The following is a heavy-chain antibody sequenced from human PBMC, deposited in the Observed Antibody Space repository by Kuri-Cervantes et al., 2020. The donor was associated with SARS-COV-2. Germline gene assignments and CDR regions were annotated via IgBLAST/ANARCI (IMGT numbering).Heavy chain of an antibody. D-gene: IGHD6-19*01. CDR1: GFTFSSYR. J-gene: IGHJ4*02. CDR3: YAIAVAGTVDY. CDR2: SSSSSSSYI. Sequence: GESLKISCAASGFTFSSYRMNWVRQAPGKGLEWVSSSSSSSSSYIYYADSVKVRFTISRDNAKNSLYLKMNSLRAEDTAVYYCYAIAVAGTVDYWGQGTLVTVSS. V-gene: IGHV3-21*01.